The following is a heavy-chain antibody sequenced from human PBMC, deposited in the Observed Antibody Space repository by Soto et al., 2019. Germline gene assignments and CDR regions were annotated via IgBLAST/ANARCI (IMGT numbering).Heavy chain of an antibody. V-gene: IGHV4-34*01. CDR2: INHSGST. J-gene: IGHJ4*02. Sequence: ASETLSLTCAVYGWSFSGYYWSWIRQPPGKGLEWIGEINHSGSTNYNPSLKSRVTISVDTSKNQFSLKLSSVTAADTAVYYCARGRRYYDLWSGYPKYYFDYWGQGTLVTVSS. CDR3: ARGRRYYDLWSGYPKYYFDY. CDR1: GWSFSGYY. D-gene: IGHD3-3*01.